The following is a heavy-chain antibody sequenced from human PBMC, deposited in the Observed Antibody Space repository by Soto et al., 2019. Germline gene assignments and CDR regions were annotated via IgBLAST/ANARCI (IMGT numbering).Heavy chain of an antibody. CDR3: AKEDESSGSAGTFFH. D-gene: IGHD3-22*01. CDR1: GFSFSTSV. J-gene: IGHJ1*01. V-gene: IGHV3-30-3*01. CDR2: VSHDEGNK. Sequence: PGGSLRLSCAASGFSFSTSVMHWVRQAPGKGLEWVALVSHDEGNKHYADSVKGRFTISRDNSKNTVNLQMNSLRPEDTAVYYCAKEDESSGSAGTFFHWGQGILVTVS.